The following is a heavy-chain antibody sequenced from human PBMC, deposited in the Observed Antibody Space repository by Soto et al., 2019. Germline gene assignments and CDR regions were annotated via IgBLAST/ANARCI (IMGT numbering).Heavy chain of an antibody. Sequence: QVQLQESGPGLVKPSETLSLSCSVSGGSVSSGSHYWSWIRQPPGKGLEWIGFIYDSGSTQYNPSLKSRVTISVNTSKNQFSLKLSSVTAADTAVYYCAGRSAEGWLDPWGQGTLVTVSS. CDR1: GGSVSSGSHY. J-gene: IGHJ5*02. V-gene: IGHV4-61*01. D-gene: IGHD2-15*01. CDR2: IYDSGST. CDR3: AGRSAEGWLDP.